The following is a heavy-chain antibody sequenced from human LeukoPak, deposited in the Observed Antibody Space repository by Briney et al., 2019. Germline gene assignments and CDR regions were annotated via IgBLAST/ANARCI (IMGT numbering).Heavy chain of an antibody. CDR1: GDSISSYY. Sequence: SETLSLTCTVSGDSISSYYWSWIRQPPGKGLEWIGYMYYSGSTNYNPSLKSRVTISVDTSKNQFSLKLSSVTAADTAVYFCARLTYSGTYSLFDYWGQGTLVTVSS. CDR3: ARLTYSGTYSLFDY. J-gene: IGHJ4*02. V-gene: IGHV4-59*01. CDR2: MYYSGST. D-gene: IGHD1-26*01.